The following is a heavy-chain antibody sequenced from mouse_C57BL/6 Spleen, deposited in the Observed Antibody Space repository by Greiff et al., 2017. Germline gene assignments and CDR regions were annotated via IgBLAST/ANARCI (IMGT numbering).Heavy chain of an antibody. CDR1: GYSFTGYF. CDR3: ARGDYDDAMDY. J-gene: IGHJ4*01. CDR2: INPYNGDT. D-gene: IGHD2-4*01. V-gene: IGHV1-20*01. Sequence: VQLQQSGPELVKPGDSVKISCKASGYSFTGYFMNWVMQSHGKSLEWIGRINPYNGDTFYNQKFKGKATLTVDKSSSTAHMELRSLTSEDSAVYYCARGDYDDAMDYGGQGTSVTVSS.